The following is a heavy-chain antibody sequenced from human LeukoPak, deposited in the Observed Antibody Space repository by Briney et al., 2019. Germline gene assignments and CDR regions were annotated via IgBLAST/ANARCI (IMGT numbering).Heavy chain of an antibody. V-gene: IGHV1-69*02. CDR1: GGTFSSYT. D-gene: IGHD6-19*01. J-gene: IGHJ4*02. CDR2: IIPILGIA. Sequence: GSPVKVSCKASGGTFSSYTISWVRQAPGQGLEWMGRIIPILGIANYAQKFQGRGTITADTSTSTPYMELSSLRTAETAVYYCVSRVGRSSGWYVDFDYWGQGTLVTVSS. CDR3: VSRVGRSSGWYVDFDY.